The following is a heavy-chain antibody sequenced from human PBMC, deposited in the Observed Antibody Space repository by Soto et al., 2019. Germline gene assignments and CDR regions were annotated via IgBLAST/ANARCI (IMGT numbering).Heavy chain of an antibody. CDR2: IIPIFGTA. Sequence: SVKVSCKASGGTFSSYAISWVRQAPGQGLEWMGGIIPIFGTANYAQKFQGRVTITADESTSTAYMELSSLRSEDTAVYYCAINYCTNGVCYDDYYYYGMDVWGQGTTVTVS. CDR3: AINYCTNGVCYDDYYYYGMDV. D-gene: IGHD2-8*01. V-gene: IGHV1-69*13. CDR1: GGTFSSYA. J-gene: IGHJ6*02.